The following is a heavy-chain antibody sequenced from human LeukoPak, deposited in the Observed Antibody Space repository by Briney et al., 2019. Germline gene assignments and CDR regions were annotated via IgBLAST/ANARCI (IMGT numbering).Heavy chain of an antibody. D-gene: IGHD6-19*01. CDR3: ARSRGWYAIIDAFDI. Sequence: PGGSLRLSCAASGFTFSSYAMHWVRQAPGKGLEWVAFISYDGSNKYYADSVQGRFTISRDNSKNTLYLQLNSLRAEDTAVYYCARSRGWYAIIDAFDIWGQGTMVTVSS. J-gene: IGHJ3*02. CDR2: ISYDGSNK. CDR1: GFTFSSYA. V-gene: IGHV3-30-3*01.